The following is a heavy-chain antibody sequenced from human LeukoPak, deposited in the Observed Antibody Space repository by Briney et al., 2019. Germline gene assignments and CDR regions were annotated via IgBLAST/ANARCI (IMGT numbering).Heavy chain of an antibody. CDR2: IIPILGIA. CDR3: ARHVNYYYGMDV. V-gene: IGHV1-69*04. CDR1: GGTFSSYA. Sequence: GASVKVSCKASGGTFSSYAISWVRQAPGQGLEWMGRIIPILGIANYAQKFQGRVTITADKSTSTAYMELSSLRSEDTAVYYCARHVNYYYGMDVWGQGTTVTVSS. J-gene: IGHJ6*02.